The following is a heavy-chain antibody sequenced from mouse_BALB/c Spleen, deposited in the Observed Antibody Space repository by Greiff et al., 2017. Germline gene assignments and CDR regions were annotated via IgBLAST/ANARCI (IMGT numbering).Heavy chain of an antibody. V-gene: IGHV14-3*02. CDR3: ARRYRYDGFAY. CDR2: IDPANGNT. Sequence: EVKLVESGAELVKPGASVKLSCTASGFNIKDTYMHWVKQRPEQGLEWIGRIDPANGNTKYDPKFQGKATITADTSSNTAYLQLSSLTSEDTAVYYCARRYRYDGFAYWGQGTLVTVSA. CDR1: GFNIKDTY. J-gene: IGHJ3*01. D-gene: IGHD2-14*01.